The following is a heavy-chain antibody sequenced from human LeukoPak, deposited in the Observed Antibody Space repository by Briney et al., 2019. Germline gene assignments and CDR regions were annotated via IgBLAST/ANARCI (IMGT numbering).Heavy chain of an antibody. D-gene: IGHD2-21*01. CDR1: GFPFSSYG. J-gene: IGHJ4*02. CDR2: MRYDGKTE. V-gene: IGHV3-30*02. CDR3: EKDLNTVVMQYFDS. Sequence: PGGSLRLSCTGSGFPFSSYGMHWVRQTPSGGLEWVTFMRYDGKTEYYADSVTGRFTIAREDSHSTVYLHTTYLTPDDAAVYFCEKDLNTVVMQYFDSWGQGTLVSVSS.